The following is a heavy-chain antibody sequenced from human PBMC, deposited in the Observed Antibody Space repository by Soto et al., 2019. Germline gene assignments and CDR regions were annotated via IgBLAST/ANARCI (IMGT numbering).Heavy chain of an antibody. CDR1: GFTFSSYD. Sequence: GGSLRLSCAASGFTFSSYDMHWVRQATGKGLEWVSAIGTAGDTYYPGSVKGRFTISRENAKNSLYLQMNSLRAEDTAVYYCARAKRDDQNILYLDYWGQGTLVTVSS. CDR2: IGTAGDT. CDR3: ARAKRDDQNILYLDY. D-gene: IGHD3-9*01. J-gene: IGHJ4*02. V-gene: IGHV3-13*01.